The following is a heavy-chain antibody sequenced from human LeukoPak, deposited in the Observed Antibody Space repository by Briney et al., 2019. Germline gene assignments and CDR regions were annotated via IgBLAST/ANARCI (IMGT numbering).Heavy chain of an antibody. CDR1: GFTFSSYS. CDR3: AGRQVVGATFGMDV. V-gene: IGHV3-48*01. J-gene: IGHJ6*04. CDR2: ISSSSSTI. D-gene: IGHD1-26*01. Sequence: GGSLRLSCAASGFTFSSYSMNWVRQAPGKGLEWVSYISSSSSTIYYADSVKGRFTISRDNAKNSLYLQMNSLRAEDTAVYYCAGRQVVGATFGMDVWGKGTTVTVSS.